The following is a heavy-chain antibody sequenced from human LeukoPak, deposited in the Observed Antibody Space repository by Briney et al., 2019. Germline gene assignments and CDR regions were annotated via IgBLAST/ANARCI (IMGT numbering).Heavy chain of an antibody. Sequence: GGSLRLSCAASGFIFSSSGMHWVRQAPGKGLEGVTFIWHDGSNKYYIESVKGRCTISRDNAKNSLYLQMNSLRAEDTAVYYCARDEGNTGYYYWGQGTLVTVSS. CDR1: GFIFSSSG. J-gene: IGHJ4*02. D-gene: IGHD3-9*01. CDR2: IWHDGSNK. V-gene: IGHV3-33*01. CDR3: ARDEGNTGYYY.